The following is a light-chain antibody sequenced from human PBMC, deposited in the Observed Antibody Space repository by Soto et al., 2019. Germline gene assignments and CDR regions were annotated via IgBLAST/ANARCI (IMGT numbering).Light chain of an antibody. V-gene: IGKV1-5*03. CDR3: QQYNPHTFST. CDR1: QEIGSF. J-gene: IGKJ2*01. Sequence: DIQMTQSPSTLSASVGDRVTVTCRASQEIGSFLAWYQQKPGKAPKLLIYLASRLESGVASRFSGSGSGTEVTLTISGLQPDYFAAYVCQQYNPHTFSTVGPGTKLEI. CDR2: LAS.